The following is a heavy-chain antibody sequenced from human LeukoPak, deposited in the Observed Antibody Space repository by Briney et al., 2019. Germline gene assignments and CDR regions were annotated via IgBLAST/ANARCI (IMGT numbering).Heavy chain of an antibody. CDR3: ARDGGVYSGSYYYDY. J-gene: IGHJ4*02. D-gene: IGHD1-26*01. CDR1: GFTFSSYS. CDR2: ISSSGSYI. Sequence: GGSLRLTCAASGFTFSSYSMNWVRQAPGKGLEWVSSISSSGSYIYYADSVKGRFAISRDNAKNSLFLQMNSLRAEDTAVYYCARDGGVYSGSYYYDYWGQGMLVTVSS. V-gene: IGHV3-21*01.